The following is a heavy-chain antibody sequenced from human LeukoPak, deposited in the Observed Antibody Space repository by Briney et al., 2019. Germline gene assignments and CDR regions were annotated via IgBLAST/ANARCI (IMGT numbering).Heavy chain of an antibody. CDR3: AKGRALEVVAAFNY. Sequence: GGSLRLSCAASGFTFSSYSMNWVRQAPGKGLEWVSSFSGSSSYIYYADSVKGRFTISRDNAKNTLYLQMNSLRAEDTAVYYCAKGRALEVVAAFNYWGQGAVVTVSS. D-gene: IGHD2-15*01. J-gene: IGHJ4*02. CDR1: GFTFSSYS. V-gene: IGHV3-21*01. CDR2: FSGSSSYI.